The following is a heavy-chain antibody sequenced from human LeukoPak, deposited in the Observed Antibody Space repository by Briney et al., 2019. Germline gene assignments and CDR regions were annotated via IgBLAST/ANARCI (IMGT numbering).Heavy chain of an antibody. J-gene: IGHJ4*02. CDR2: IIPEFGIE. Sequence: SVKVSCKASGGTFSNYAINWVRQAPGQGLEWMGGIIPEFGIENYAQKFQGRVTITADESTNTAYMELSRLRSEDTAVYYCARGVIVVPTAVLTLWGQGTLVTVSS. V-gene: IGHV1-69*13. CDR3: ARGVIVVPTAVLTL. CDR1: GGTFSNYA. D-gene: IGHD2-2*01.